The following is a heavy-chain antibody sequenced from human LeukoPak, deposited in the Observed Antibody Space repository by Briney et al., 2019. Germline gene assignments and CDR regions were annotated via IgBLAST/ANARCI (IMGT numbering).Heavy chain of an antibody. CDR2: ISSSSSSYI. D-gene: IGHD2-2*01. Sequence: PGGSLRLSCAASGFTFSSYSMNWVRQAPGKGLEWVSSISSSSSSYIYYADSVKGRFTISRDNAKNSLYLQMNSLRDEDTAVYYCARGLPIVVVPATNMDVWGKGTTVTVSS. CDR1: GFTFSSYS. V-gene: IGHV3-21*01. J-gene: IGHJ6*03. CDR3: ARGLPIVVVPATNMDV.